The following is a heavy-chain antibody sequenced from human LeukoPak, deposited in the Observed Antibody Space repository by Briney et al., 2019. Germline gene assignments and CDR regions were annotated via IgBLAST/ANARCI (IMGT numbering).Heavy chain of an antibody. J-gene: IGHJ4*02. V-gene: IGHV4-59*08. D-gene: IGHD3-22*01. CDR3: ARHGLNHYDSSGFGY. CDR1: GGPISSYY. CDR2: IYYTGST. Sequence: SETLSLTCTVSGGPISSYYWSWIRQPPGKGLEWIGYIYYTGSTNYNPSLKSRVTISVDTSKSQFSLKLSFVTAADTAVYYCARHGLNHYDSSGFGYWGQGTLVTVSS.